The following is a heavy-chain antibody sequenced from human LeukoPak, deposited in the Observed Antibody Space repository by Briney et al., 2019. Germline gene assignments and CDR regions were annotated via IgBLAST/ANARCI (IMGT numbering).Heavy chain of an antibody. CDR3: VSFYETY. J-gene: IGHJ4*02. D-gene: IGHD2/OR15-2a*01. V-gene: IGHV3-74*01. CDR2: INSDGSWT. CDR1: GNYW. Sequence: GGSLRLSCAASGNYWMHWVRQVPGKGLVWVSHINSDGSWTSYADSVKGRFTTSKDNAKNTVYLQMNSLRAEGTAVYYCVSFYETYWGRGTLVTVSS.